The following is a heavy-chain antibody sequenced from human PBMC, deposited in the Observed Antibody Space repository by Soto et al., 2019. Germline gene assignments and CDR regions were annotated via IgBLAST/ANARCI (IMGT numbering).Heavy chain of an antibody. V-gene: IGHV2-5*02. Sequence: QITLKESGPTLVKPTQTLTLTCTFSGFSLSTGGVGVGWIRQPPGKALEWLALIYWADDKRYSPSLKSRLTVTKDTSKNHVVLTISNMDPVDTATYYCAHSRCGGDCLRSYSSHYYYGMDVWGQGTTVTVSS. D-gene: IGHD2-21*02. CDR3: AHSRCGGDCLRSYSSHYYYGMDV. J-gene: IGHJ6*02. CDR2: IYWADDK. CDR1: GFSLSTGGVG.